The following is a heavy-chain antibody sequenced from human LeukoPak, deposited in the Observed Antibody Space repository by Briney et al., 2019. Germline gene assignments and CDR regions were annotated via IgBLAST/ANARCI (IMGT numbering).Heavy chain of an antibody. CDR1: GFTFSNYA. CDR3: VKGSFQGIAGYFDY. D-gene: IGHD6-13*01. V-gene: IGHV3-64D*09. J-gene: IGHJ4*02. Sequence: GGSLRLSCSASGFTFSNYAMHWVRQAPGKGLEYVSAISSNGGSTFYADSVKGRFTISRDNSKNTLYLQMSSLRAEDTAVYYCVKGSFQGIAGYFDYWGQGTLVTVSS. CDR2: ISSNGGST.